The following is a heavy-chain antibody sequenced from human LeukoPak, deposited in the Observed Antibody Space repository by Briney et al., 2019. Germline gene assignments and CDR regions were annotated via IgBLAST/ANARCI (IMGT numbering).Heavy chain of an antibody. V-gene: IGHV3-23*01. D-gene: IGHD3-22*01. CDR1: GFTFSSCA. J-gene: IGHJ4*02. CDR2: ISGSGGST. CDR3: AKAYYDSSGYYSFDH. Sequence: PGGSLRLSCAASGFTFSSCAMSWVRQAPGKGLEWVSGISGSGGSTYYADSVKGRFTISRDNSKNTLYLQMNSLRAEDTAVHYCAKAYYDSSGYYSFDHWGQGTLVTVSS.